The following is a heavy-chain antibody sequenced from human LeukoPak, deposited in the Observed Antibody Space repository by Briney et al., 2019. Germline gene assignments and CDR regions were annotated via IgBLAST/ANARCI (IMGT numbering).Heavy chain of an antibody. J-gene: IGHJ5*02. CDR2: MNPNSGNT. CDR1: GYTFTSYD. Sequence: ASVTVSCTASGYTFTSYDINWVRQATGQGLEWMGWMNPNSGNTGYAQKFQGRVTMTRNTSISTAYMELSSLRSEDTAVYYCARSEDVLLWFGELSYGGNWFDPWGQGTLVTVSS. D-gene: IGHD3-10*01. V-gene: IGHV1-8*01. CDR3: ARSEDVLLWFGELSYGGNWFDP.